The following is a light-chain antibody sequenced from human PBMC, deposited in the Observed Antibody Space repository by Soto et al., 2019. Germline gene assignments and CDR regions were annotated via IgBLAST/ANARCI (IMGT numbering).Light chain of an antibody. CDR3: ATWDGSLSAMV. CDR2: DNN. CDR1: NSNIGNNY. Sequence: QSVLTQPPSVSAAPRQKVTISCSGSNSNIGNNYVSWYQQFPGTAPKLLIYDNNQRPSGIPDRFSGSKSGTSATLGITGLQTGDEADYYCATWDGSLSAMVFGGGTKLTVL. J-gene: IGLJ2*01. V-gene: IGLV1-51*01.